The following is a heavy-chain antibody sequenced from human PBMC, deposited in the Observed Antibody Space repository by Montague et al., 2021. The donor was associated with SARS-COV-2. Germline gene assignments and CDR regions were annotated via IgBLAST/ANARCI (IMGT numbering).Heavy chain of an antibody. CDR1: GTSFSGYY. CDR2: INHGGST. D-gene: IGHD3-10*01. Sequence: ETLSLTCAVHGTSFSGYYWNWIRQPPGKGLEWIGEINHGGSTKYSSSLKSRLTISADTSKNQFSLKLTSVAAADTAVYYCARLRDGVVPSPILGVGPYYSYYYMDVWGRGTTVTVSS. J-gene: IGHJ6*03. CDR3: ARLRDGVVPSPILGVGPYYSYYYMDV. V-gene: IGHV4-34*01.